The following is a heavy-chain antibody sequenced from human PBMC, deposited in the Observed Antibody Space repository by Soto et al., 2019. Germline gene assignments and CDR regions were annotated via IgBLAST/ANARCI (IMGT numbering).Heavy chain of an antibody. CDR3: AREGYYQGSGSYPTGY. CDR1: GYTFTSYD. J-gene: IGHJ4*02. CDR2: MNPNSGNT. Sequence: QVQLVQSGAEVKKPGASVKVSCKASGYTFTSYDINWVRQATGQGLEWMGWMNPNSGNTGYAQQCQGRVTTTRNTSISTAYTVLSSLGSEDTAVYYCAREGYYQGSGSYPTGYLGQGSLVTVSS. D-gene: IGHD3-10*01. V-gene: IGHV1-8*01.